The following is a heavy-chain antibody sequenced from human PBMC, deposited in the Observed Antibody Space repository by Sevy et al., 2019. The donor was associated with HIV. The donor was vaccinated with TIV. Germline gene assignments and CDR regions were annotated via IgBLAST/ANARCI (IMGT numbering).Heavy chain of an antibody. J-gene: IGHJ4*02. Sequence: GGSLRLSCTTSGFTLGDYAMNWVRQAPGKGLEWVGFMRSKPFAGTTKYAATVKGRFTISTDDSEASAHLQMSSLRTEDTGVYYCIRGRLLGYTAMVPDYWGQGTLVTVSS. CDR1: GFTLGDYA. D-gene: IGHD5-18*01. CDR3: IRGRLLGYTAMVPDY. V-gene: IGHV3-49*04. CDR2: MRSKPFAGTT.